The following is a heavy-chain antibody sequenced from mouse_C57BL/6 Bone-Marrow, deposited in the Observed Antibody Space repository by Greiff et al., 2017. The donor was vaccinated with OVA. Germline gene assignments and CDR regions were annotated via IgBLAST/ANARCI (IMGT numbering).Heavy chain of an antibody. CDR1: GYTFTSYT. D-gene: IGHD1-1*01. V-gene: IGHV1-4*01. J-gene: IGHJ3*01. Sequence: VQLQQSGAELARPGASVKMSCKASGYTFTSYTMHWVKQRPGQGLEWIGYINPSSGYTKYNQKFKDKATLTADKSSSTAYMQLSSLTSEDSAVYYCARGGIYYYGSSYSWGQGTLVTVSA. CDR2: INPSSGYT. CDR3: ARGGIYYYGSSYS.